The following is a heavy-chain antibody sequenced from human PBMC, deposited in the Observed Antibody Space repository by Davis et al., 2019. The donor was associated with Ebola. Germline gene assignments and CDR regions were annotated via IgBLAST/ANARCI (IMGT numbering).Heavy chain of an antibody. CDR2: ISWKSGSI. CDR3: AREVRGGFDP. CDR1: GFIFDEYA. V-gene: IGHV3-9*01. D-gene: IGHD3-10*01. Sequence: SLKISCAASGFIFDEYAMHWVRQGPGKGLEWVAGISWKSGSIDYADSVKGRFTISRDNSKNTLYLQMNSLRAEDTAVYYCAREVRGGFDPWGQGTLVTVSS. J-gene: IGHJ5*02.